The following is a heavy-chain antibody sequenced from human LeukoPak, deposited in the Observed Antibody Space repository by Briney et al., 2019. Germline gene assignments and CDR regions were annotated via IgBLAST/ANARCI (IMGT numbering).Heavy chain of an antibody. J-gene: IGHJ4*02. Sequence: GASVKVSCKASGYTFTGYYMHWVRQAPGQGLEWMGWINPNSGGTNYAQKFQGRVTMTRDTSISTAYMELSRLRSDDTAVYYCARNSLLWFGELPRGPNFDYWGQGTLVTVSS. CDR2: INPNSGGT. D-gene: IGHD3-10*01. CDR1: GYTFTGYY. V-gene: IGHV1-2*02. CDR3: ARNSLLWFGELPRGPNFDY.